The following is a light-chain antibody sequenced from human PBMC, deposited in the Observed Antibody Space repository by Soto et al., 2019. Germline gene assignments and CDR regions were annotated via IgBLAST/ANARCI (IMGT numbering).Light chain of an antibody. V-gene: IGKV3-15*01. Sequence: EIVMTQSPATLSVSPGERATLSCRASQGIKDYVAWFQQKPGQAPRLLIYGASTRATAIPARFSGSGSGTEFTLSISSLQSEDFAVYYCQQYDISPWTFGQGTKVEIK. CDR3: QQYDISPWT. J-gene: IGKJ1*01. CDR2: GAS. CDR1: QGIKDY.